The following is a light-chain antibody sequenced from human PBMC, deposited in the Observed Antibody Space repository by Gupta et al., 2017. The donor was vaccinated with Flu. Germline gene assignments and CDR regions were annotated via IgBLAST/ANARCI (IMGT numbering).Light chain of an antibody. V-gene: IGKV1-12*01. Sequence: DNQMTQSPSFVSASVGDRVTITCRASQEIGSWLVWYQQKPGRAPNLLISGASNLQSGVPSRFSGSGSGTVFTLTISRLQPEDFATYYCQQAHSFPLTFGGGTKVEI. CDR2: GAS. CDR3: QQAHSFPLT. J-gene: IGKJ4*01. CDR1: QEIGSW.